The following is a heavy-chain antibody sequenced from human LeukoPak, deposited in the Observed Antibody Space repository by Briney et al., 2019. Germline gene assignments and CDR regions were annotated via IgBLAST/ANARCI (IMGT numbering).Heavy chain of an antibody. D-gene: IGHD3-9*01. CDR2: IYYSGST. CDR1: GGSISSYY. J-gene: IGHJ5*02. Sequence: SETLSLTRSVFGGSISSYYWSWIRQPPGKGLEWIGYIYYSGSTHYNPSLKSRVTISADTSKKQFSLKLSSVTAADTAVYYCARHSYYDILTGFDPWGQGTLVTVSS. CDR3: ARHSYYDILTGFDP. V-gene: IGHV4-59*08.